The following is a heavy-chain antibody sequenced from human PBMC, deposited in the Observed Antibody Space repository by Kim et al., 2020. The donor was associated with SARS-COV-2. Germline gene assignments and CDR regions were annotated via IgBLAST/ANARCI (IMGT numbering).Heavy chain of an antibody. CDR2: IDPSESYT. J-gene: IGHJ4*02. V-gene: IGHV5-10-1*01. CDR1: GFSFTGHW. CDR3: ARQYRDGYTYYFDY. Sequence: GESLKIYCAVSGFSFTGHWITWVRRLPGKGLEWMARIDPSESYTNYNPSFQGHVVLSADKSISTAYLQWSSLKASDTAIYFCARQYRDGYTYYFDYWGQG. D-gene: IGHD5-12*01.